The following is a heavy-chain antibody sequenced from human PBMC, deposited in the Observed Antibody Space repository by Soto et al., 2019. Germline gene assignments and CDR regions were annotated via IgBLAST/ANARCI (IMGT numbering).Heavy chain of an antibody. J-gene: IGHJ6*02. V-gene: IGHV3-30*18. CDR1: GFTFSSYG. Sequence: GGSLRLSCAASGFTFSSYGMHWVRQAPGKGLEWVAVISYDGSNKYYADSVKGRFTISRDNSKNTLYLQMNSLRAEDTAVYYCAKEYGSGKSWVYYYYYGMDVWGQGTTVTVSS. CDR3: AKEYGSGKSWVYYYYYGMDV. CDR2: ISYDGSNK. D-gene: IGHD3-10*01.